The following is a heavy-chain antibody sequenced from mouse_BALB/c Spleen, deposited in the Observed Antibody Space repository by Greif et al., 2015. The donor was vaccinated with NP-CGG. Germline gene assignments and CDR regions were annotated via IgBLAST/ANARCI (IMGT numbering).Heavy chain of an antibody. CDR3: ARDDYFDY. CDR1: GFTFSSYA. J-gene: IGHJ2*01. V-gene: IGHV5-9-4*01. CDR2: ISSGGSYT. Sequence: EVQVVESGGGLVKPGGSLKLSCAASGFTFSSYAMSWVRQSPEKRLEWVAEISSGGSYTYYPDTVTGRFTISRDNAKNTLYLEMSSLRSEDTAMYYCARDDYFDYWGQGTTLTVSS.